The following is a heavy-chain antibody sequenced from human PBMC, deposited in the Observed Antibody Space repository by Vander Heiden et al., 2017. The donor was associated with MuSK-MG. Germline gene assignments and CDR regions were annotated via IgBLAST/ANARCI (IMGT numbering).Heavy chain of an antibody. CDR3: ARLRDRLMFDY. CDR2: IYNSGTT. Sequence: QVQLQESGPGLVQPSETLSLTCTVSGGSISSGHYYWSWLRQPAGERLEWIGRIYNSGTTMYNPSLQSRISMSLDTSKNQFSLRLSSVTAADTAVYYCARLRDRLMFDYWCQGTLVSVSS. V-gene: IGHV4-61*02. J-gene: IGHJ4*02. CDR1: GGSISSGHYY. D-gene: IGHD3-10*02.